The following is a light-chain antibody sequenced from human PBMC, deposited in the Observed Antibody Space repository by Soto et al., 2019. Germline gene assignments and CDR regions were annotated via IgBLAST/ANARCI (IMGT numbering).Light chain of an antibody. Sequence: DIQMTQSPSSLSASLGDRVTITCRASQSIDIYLNWYQQKPGKAPKVPIYGASNLQSGVPSRFSGSGSVTTFTLTISSLQPEDFATYFCQQSYTIPYTFGQGTKLEIK. J-gene: IGKJ2*01. V-gene: IGKV1-39*01. CDR1: QSIDIY. CDR2: GAS. CDR3: QQSYTIPYT.